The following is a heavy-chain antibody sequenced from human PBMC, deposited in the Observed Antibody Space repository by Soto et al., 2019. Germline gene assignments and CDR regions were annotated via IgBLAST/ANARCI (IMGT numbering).Heavy chain of an antibody. CDR2: INPNSGGT. CDR1: GYTFTGYY. J-gene: IGHJ3*01. Sequence: QVQLVQSGAVVKKPGASVKVSCKASGYTFTGYYMHWVRQAPGQGLEWMGWINPNSGGTNYAPKFQGRVTMTRDTSISTAYMDLSRLRSDDTAIYYCAPGSDDFDVWGPGTMVTVSS. V-gene: IGHV1-2*02. CDR3: APGSDDFDV. D-gene: IGHD3-10*01.